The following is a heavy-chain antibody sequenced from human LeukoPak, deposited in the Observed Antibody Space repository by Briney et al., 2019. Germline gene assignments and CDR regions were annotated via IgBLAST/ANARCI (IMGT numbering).Heavy chain of an antibody. Sequence: ASVKVSCKASGYSFTSFGISWVRQAPGQGLEWMGWSSAYNGNTNYVQKFQGRVAMTTDTSTSTAYMELRSLRSDDTAVFYCVRDLGVDTSMIFFDFWGQGTLVTVSS. J-gene: IGHJ4*02. CDR1: GYSFTSFG. CDR2: SSAYNGNT. V-gene: IGHV1-18*01. D-gene: IGHD5-18*01. CDR3: VRDLGVDTSMIFFDF.